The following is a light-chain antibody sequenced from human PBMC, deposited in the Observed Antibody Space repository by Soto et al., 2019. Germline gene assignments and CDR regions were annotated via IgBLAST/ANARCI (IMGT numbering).Light chain of an antibody. CDR1: NSDVGGYNY. CDR2: DVS. J-gene: IGLJ3*02. CDR3: SSYISSITLDWV. V-gene: IGLV2-14*03. Sequence: QSALTQPVSVSGSPGQSITISCTGINSDVGGYNYVSWYQQHPGKAPKLMIYDVSNRPSGISNRFSGSKSGNTASLTISGLQAEDEADYYCSSYISSITLDWVFGGGTQLTVL.